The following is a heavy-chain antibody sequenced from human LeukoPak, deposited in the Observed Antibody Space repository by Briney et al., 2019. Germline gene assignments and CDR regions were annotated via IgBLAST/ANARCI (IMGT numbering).Heavy chain of an antibody. CDR1: GVTFSSYG. D-gene: IGHD3-10*01. Sequence: GGSLRLSCAASGVTFSSYGMHWVRQAPGKGLEWVAFIRYDGSNKYYADSVKGSFTISRGHSKNTLYLQMDSLRAEDTALYYCAKLVWYGSGSYIVDYLGQASLVGVSS. CDR3: AKLVWYGSGSYIVDY. CDR2: IRYDGSNK. J-gene: IGHJ4*02. V-gene: IGHV3-30*02.